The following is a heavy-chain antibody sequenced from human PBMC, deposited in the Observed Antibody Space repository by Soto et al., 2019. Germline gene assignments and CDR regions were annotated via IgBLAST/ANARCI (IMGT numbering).Heavy chain of an antibody. Sequence: GGSLRVCWAASGFTFSGYGRRWVRQAPGKGLEWVAVISYDGSNKYYADSVKGRFTISRDNSKNTLYLQMNSLRAEDTAVYYCAKDPGPTVNPFDSWGQGTLITVSS. CDR1: GFTFSGYG. CDR2: ISYDGSNK. V-gene: IGHV3-30*18. CDR3: AKDPGPTVNPFDS. J-gene: IGHJ4*02.